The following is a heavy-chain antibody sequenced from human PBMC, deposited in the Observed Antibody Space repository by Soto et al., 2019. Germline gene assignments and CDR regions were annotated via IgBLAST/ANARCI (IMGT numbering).Heavy chain of an antibody. Sequence: EVQLVESGGGLVKPGGSLRLSCAASGFTFSSYSMNWVRQAPGKGLEWVSSISSSSSYIYYADSVKGRFTISRDNAKNSLYLQLNSLGAEDTAVYYCAREGESSSFNYYYYYGMDVWGQGTTVTVSS. CDR1: GFTFSSYS. D-gene: IGHD6-6*01. CDR3: AREGESSSFNYYYYYGMDV. CDR2: ISSSSSYI. V-gene: IGHV3-21*01. J-gene: IGHJ6*02.